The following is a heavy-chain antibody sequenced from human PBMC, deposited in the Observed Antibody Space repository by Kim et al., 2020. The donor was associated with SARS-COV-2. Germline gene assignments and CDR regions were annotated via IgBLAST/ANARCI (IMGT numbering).Heavy chain of an antibody. Sequence: GGSLRLSCSASGFTFADAWMIWVRRAPGKGLEWVANINQDGNQRQYLDSVTGRFTVSRDNSQESVFLQMSSLRSDDTATYYCAKPWRRGCVNWGQGSLV. CDR1: GFTFADAW. CDR3: AKPWRRGCVN. D-gene: IGHD3-3*01. V-gene: IGHV3-7*05. J-gene: IGHJ4*02. CDR2: INQDGNQR.